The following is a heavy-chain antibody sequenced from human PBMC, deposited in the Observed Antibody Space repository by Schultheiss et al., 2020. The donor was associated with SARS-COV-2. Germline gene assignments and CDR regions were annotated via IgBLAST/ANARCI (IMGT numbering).Heavy chain of an antibody. D-gene: IGHD2-15*01. CDR3: ARAGDSWSFDV. CDR1: GFTFSSYA. Sequence: GESLKISCAASGFTFSSYAMHWVRQAPGKGLEWVAVISYDGSNKYYADSVKGRFTISRDNSKNTLYLQMNSLRAEDTAVYYCARAGDSWSFDVWGQGTTVTVSS. V-gene: IGHV3-30-3*01. CDR2: ISYDGSNK. J-gene: IGHJ6*02.